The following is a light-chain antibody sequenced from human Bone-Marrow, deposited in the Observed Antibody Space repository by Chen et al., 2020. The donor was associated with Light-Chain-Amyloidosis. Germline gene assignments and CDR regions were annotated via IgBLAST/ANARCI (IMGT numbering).Light chain of an antibody. J-gene: IGLJ3*02. CDR1: NIGSTS. Sequence: SYVLTQPSSVSVAPGQTATIACGGNNIGSTSVHWYQQTPGQAPLLVVYDDSDRPSGLPEGLSGSNSGNTATLTISRVEAGDEADYYCQVWDRSSDRPVFGGGTKLTVL. CDR2: DDS. CDR3: QVWDRSSDRPV. V-gene: IGLV3-21*02.